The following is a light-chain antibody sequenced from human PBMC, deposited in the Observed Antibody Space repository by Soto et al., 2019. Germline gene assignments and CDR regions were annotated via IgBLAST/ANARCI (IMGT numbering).Light chain of an antibody. J-gene: IGLJ3*02. V-gene: IGLV2-14*03. Sequence: QSALTQPASVSGSPGQSITISCTGTSGDIGSYNRVSWYQQHPGKAPKLIIFGNTNRPSGVPDRFSGSKSGTSASLAITGLQAEDEADYHCQSYDSSLSGWVFGGGTKLTVL. CDR2: GNT. CDR1: SGDIGSYNR. CDR3: QSYDSSLSGWV.